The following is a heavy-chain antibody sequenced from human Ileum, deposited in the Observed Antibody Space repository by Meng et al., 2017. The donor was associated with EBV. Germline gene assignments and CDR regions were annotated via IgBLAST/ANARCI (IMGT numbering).Heavy chain of an antibody. D-gene: IGHD2-8*01. CDR3: ARGGWSLDY. J-gene: IGHJ4*02. Sequence: VQLQESGPGLGKRSETVSLTCTVSGGSSSSYYWSWIRQPPGKGLEWIGYIYYSGSTNYNPPLKSRVTISVDTSKNQFSLNLSSVTAADTAVYYCARGGWSLDYWGQGTLVTVSS. V-gene: IGHV4-59*08. CDR2: IYYSGST. CDR1: GGSSSSYY.